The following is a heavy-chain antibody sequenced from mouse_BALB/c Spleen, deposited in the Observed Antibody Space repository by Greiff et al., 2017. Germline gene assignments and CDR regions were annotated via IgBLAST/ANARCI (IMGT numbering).Heavy chain of an antibody. Sequence: QVQLKQSGPELVKPGASVKMSCKASGYTFTDYVISWVKQRTGQGLEWIGEIYPGSGSTYYNEKFKGKATLTADKSSNTAYMQLSSLTSEDSAVYFCAKGDYDAWFAYWGQGTLVTVSA. CDR2: IYPGSGST. V-gene: IGHV1-77*01. CDR1: GYTFTDYV. D-gene: IGHD2-4*01. J-gene: IGHJ3*01. CDR3: AKGDYDAWFAY.